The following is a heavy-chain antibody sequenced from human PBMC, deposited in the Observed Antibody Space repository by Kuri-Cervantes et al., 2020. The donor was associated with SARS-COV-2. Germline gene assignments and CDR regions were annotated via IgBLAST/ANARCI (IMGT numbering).Heavy chain of an antibody. CDR1: GFSLSTSGVG. CDR3: AASPKVGIAAAGTYFGY. J-gene: IGHJ4*02. CDR2: IDWDDDK. D-gene: IGHD6-13*01. Sequence: SGPTLVKPTQTLTLTCTFSGFSLSTSGVGVGWIRLPPGKALEWLALIDWDDDKYYSTSLKTRLTISKDTSKNQVVLTMTNMDPVDTATYYCAASPKVGIAAAGTYFGYWGQGTLVTVSS. V-gene: IGHV2-70*12.